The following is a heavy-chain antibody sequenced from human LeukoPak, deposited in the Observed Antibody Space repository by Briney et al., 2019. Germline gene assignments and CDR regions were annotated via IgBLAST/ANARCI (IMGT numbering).Heavy chain of an antibody. V-gene: IGHV1-24*01. CDR3: ATDTHYYDSSGQITG. CDR1: GYTLTELS. J-gene: IGHJ4*02. D-gene: IGHD3-22*01. CDR2: FDPEDGET. Sequence: ASVKVSCKVSGYTLTELSMHWVRQAPGKGLEWMGGFDPEDGETIYAQKFQGRVTMTEDTSTDTAYMELSSLRSEDTAVYYCATDTHYYDSSGQITGWGQGTLVTVSP.